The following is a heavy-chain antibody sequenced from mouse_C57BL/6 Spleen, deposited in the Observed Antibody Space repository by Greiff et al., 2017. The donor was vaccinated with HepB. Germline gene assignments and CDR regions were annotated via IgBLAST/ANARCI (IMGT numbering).Heavy chain of an antibody. CDR1: GFTFSDYG. J-gene: IGHJ3*01. V-gene: IGHV5-17*01. Sequence: EVKVVESGGGLVKPGGSLKLSCAASGFTFSDYGMHWVRQAPEKGLEWVAYISSGSSTIYYADTVKGRFTISRDNAKNTLFLQMTSLRSEDTAMYYCARPSGFRFAYWGQGTLVTVSA. CDR3: ARPSGFRFAY. CDR2: ISSGSSTI. D-gene: IGHD6-1*01.